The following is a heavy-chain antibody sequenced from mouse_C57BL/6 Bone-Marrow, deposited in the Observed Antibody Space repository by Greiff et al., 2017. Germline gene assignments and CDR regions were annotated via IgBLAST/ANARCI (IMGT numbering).Heavy chain of an antibody. Sequence: VQRVESGPGLVAPSQSLSITCTVSGFSLTSYAISWVRQPPGKGLEWLGVIWTGGGTNYNSALKSRLSISKDNSKSQVFLKMNSLQTDDTARYYCARSTVVHYYAMDYWGQGTSVTVSS. CDR2: IWTGGGT. CDR1: GFSLTSYA. V-gene: IGHV2-9-1*01. D-gene: IGHD1-1*01. CDR3: ARSTVVHYYAMDY. J-gene: IGHJ4*01.